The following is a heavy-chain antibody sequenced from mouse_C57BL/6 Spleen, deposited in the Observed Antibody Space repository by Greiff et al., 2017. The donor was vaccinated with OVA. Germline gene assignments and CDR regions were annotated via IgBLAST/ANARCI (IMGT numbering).Heavy chain of an antibody. J-gene: IGHJ4*01. CDR2: INPNNGGT. CDR1: GYTFTDYN. Sequence: QLQQSGPELVKPGASVKMSCKASGYTFTDYNMHWVKQSHGKSLEWIGYINPNNGGTSYNQKFKGKATFTVNKSSNTAYMELRSLTSEDSAVYYCASYEYLYYAMDYWGQGTSVTVSS. V-gene: IGHV1-22*01. CDR3: ASYEYLYYAMDY. D-gene: IGHD5-2*01.